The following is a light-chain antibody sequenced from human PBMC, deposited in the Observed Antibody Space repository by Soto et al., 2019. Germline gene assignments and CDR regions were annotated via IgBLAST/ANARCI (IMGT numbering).Light chain of an antibody. CDR3: QQYGTSEII. CDR1: QSVSNNY. Sequence: EIVLTQSPGTLSLSPGERATLSCRASQSVSNNYLAWYQQKPGQPPRLLIYDTSKRATGIPDRFSGSVSGTDFTLSISRVEPEDFAVFYCQQYGTSEIIFGQGTRLEIK. J-gene: IGKJ5*01. CDR2: DTS. V-gene: IGKV3-20*01.